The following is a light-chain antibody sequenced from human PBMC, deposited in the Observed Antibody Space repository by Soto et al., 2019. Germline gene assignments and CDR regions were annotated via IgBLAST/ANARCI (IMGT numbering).Light chain of an antibody. V-gene: IGKV1-9*01. CDR1: HSITNW. CDR3: QQLLSYPIT. Sequence: DIQMTQSPSTLSASVGDRVTITCRASHSITNWLAWYQQKPGKAPKLLIYAASTSQSGVPLRFSGSGSGTSFTLTISSLQPEDFATYYCQQLLSYPITFGQGTRLEIK. CDR2: AAS. J-gene: IGKJ5*01.